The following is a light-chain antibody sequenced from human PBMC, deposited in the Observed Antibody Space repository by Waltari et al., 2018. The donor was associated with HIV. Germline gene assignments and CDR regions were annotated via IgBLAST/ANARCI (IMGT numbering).Light chain of an antibody. Sequence: QSALTQPASVSGSPGQSITVSCTGTSSDVGDYNYVSWYQQHPGKAPKLIIYEVYYRPSGISNRFSGSKSGNTASLTISGLQAEDEADYYCSSYTSSSSTYVFGPGTKVTVL. CDR3: SSYTSSSSTYV. CDR1: SSDVGDYNY. CDR2: EVY. J-gene: IGLJ1*01. V-gene: IGLV2-14*01.